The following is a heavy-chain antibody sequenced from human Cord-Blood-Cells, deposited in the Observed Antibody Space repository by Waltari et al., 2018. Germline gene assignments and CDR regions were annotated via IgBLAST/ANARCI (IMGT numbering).Heavy chain of an antibody. V-gene: IGHV1-69*06. J-gene: IGHJ4*02. CDR2: IIPIFGTA. Sequence: QVQLVQSGAEVKKPGSSVKVSCKASGGTFSSYAISWVRQAPGQGLEWMGGIIPIFGTANDAQKFQGRVTITADKSTSTAYMELSSLRSEDTAVYYCARAGGDGDYVNIPFDYWGQGTLVTVSS. CDR1: GGTFSSYA. CDR3: ARAGGDGDYVNIPFDY. D-gene: IGHD4-17*01.